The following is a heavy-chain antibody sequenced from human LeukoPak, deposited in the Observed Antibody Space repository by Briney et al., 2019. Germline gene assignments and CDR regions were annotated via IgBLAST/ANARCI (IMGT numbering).Heavy chain of an antibody. CDR2: INPNSGGT. CDR3: ARGRNDYVWGSYNY. J-gene: IGHJ4*02. CDR1: GYTFTGYY. Sequence: GASVKVSCKASGYTFTGYYMHWVRQAPGQGLEWMGWINPNSGGTNYAQKFQGRVTMTRDTSISTAYMELSRLRSDDTAVYYCARGRNDYVWGSYNYWGQGTLVTVSS. D-gene: IGHD3-16*01. V-gene: IGHV1-2*02.